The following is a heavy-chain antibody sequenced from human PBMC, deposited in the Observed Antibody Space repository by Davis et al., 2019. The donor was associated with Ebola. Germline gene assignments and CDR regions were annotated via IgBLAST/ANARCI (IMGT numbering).Heavy chain of an antibody. CDR2: ISSSSSYI. CDR1: GFTFSSYS. Sequence: PGGSLRLSCAASGFTFSSYSMNWVRQAPGKGLEWVSSISSSSSYIYYADSVKGRFTISRDNAKNSLYLQMNSLRAEDTAVYYCARGGIVGATRAQYFQHWGQGTLVTVSS. V-gene: IGHV3-21*01. J-gene: IGHJ1*01. CDR3: ARGGIVGATRAQYFQH. D-gene: IGHD1-26*01.